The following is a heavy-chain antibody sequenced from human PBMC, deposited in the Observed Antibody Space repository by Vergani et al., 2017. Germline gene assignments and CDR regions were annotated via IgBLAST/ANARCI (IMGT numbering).Heavy chain of an antibody. Sequence: EVQLVETGGGLIQPGGSLRLSCAASGFTVSSNYMSWVRQAPGEGLAWVSIIFSDYSTYYADSVKGRFTISRDNSKNTLYIHMNSLRAEDTAVYYCARGEWLAPYYFDYWGQGTLVTVSS. D-gene: IGHD3-3*01. CDR2: IFSDYST. CDR1: GFTVSSNY. J-gene: IGHJ4*02. V-gene: IGHV3-53*02. CDR3: ARGEWLAPYYFDY.